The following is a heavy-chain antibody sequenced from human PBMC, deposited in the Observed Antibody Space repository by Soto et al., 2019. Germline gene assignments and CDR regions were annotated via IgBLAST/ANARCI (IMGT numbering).Heavy chain of an antibody. CDR3: ARDGKQWLVPNFDY. V-gene: IGHV3-7*03. CDR2: IKQDGSEK. D-gene: IGHD6-19*01. Sequence: EVQLVESGGGLVQPGGSLRLSCAASGFTFSSYWMSWVRQAPGKGLKWVANIKQDGSEKYYVDSVKGRFTISRDNAKNSLYLQMNSLRAEDTAVYYCARDGKQWLVPNFDYWGQGTLVTVSS. J-gene: IGHJ4*02. CDR1: GFTFSSYW.